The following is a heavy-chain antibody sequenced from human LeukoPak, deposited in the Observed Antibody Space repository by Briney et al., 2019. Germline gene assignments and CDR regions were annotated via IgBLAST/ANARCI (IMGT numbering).Heavy chain of an antibody. V-gene: IGHV3-7*04. CDR3: ARGQQLERYYYYGMDV. Sequence: PGGSLRLSCAASGFTFSAYWMTWVRQAPGKGLEWVANIKQDGGEKYYVDPVKGRFTISRDNSKNTLYLQMNSLRAEDTAVYYCARGQQLERYYYYGMDVWGQGTTVTVSS. D-gene: IGHD6-13*01. CDR1: GFTFSAYW. J-gene: IGHJ6*02. CDR2: IKQDGGEK.